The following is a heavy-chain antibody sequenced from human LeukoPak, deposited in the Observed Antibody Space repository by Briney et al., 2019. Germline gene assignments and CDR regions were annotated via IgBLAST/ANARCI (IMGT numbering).Heavy chain of an antibody. CDR3: ARSGSYSGPYVY. CDR1: GGSINNYY. Sequence: SETLSLTCTVSGGSINNYYWSWIRQPAGKGLEWIGRIYTTGSTNYNPSLKSRITMSVDTSKNQFSLKLSSVTAADTAVYYCARSGSYSGPYVYWGQGTMDTVSS. D-gene: IGHD1-26*01. V-gene: IGHV4-4*07. CDR2: IYTTGST. J-gene: IGHJ4*02.